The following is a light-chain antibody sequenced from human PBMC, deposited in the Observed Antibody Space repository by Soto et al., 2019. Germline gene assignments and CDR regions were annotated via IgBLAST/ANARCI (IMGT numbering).Light chain of an antibody. CDR3: QQCNRYPIT. Sequence: DIQMTQSPSSLSASIGDRVSIICRASESIRIHLNWYQQKPVKAPKLLIYDASSLESGVPSRFSGSGSGTEFTLTISSLQPDDSATYYCQQCNRYPITFGQGTRLEIK. CDR2: DAS. J-gene: IGKJ5*01. CDR1: ESIRIH. V-gene: IGKV1-5*02.